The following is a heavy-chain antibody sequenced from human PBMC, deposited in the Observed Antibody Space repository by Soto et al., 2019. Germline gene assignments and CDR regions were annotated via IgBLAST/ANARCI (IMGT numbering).Heavy chain of an antibody. D-gene: IGHD4-17*01. CDR3: SKDRAVSLYLGMDV. J-gene: IGHJ6*02. CDR1: GFTFNTYA. CDR2: ISGSGRNT. V-gene: IGHV3-23*01. Sequence: EVQLLESGGGLVQPGGSLRLSCAASGFTFNTYAMNWVRQAPGKGLEWVSAISGSGRNTYYADSVKGRFTISRDNSKTTLHLQMNGLRAEDTAVYYCSKDRAVSLYLGMDVWGQGATVTVSS.